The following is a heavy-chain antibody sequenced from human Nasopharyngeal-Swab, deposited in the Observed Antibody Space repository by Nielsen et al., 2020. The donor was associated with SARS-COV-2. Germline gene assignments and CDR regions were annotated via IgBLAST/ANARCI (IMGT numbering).Heavy chain of an antibody. D-gene: IGHD5/OR15-5a*01. Sequence: ASVKVSCKASGYTFTRYYIHWVRQAPGQGLEWMGWISAYNGNTNYAQKLQGRVTMTTDTSTSTAYMELRSLRSDDTAVYYCAREVVSLGMDVWGQGTTVTVSS. V-gene: IGHV1-18*04. CDR2: ISAYNGNT. CDR3: AREVVSLGMDV. CDR1: GYTFTRYY. J-gene: IGHJ6*02.